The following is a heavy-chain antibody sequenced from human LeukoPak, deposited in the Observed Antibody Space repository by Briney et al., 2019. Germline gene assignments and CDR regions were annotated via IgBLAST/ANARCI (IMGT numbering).Heavy chain of an antibody. CDR3: AKRGVVIRVILVGFHKEAYYFDS. Sequence: PERSLRLSCAASGFTFSSYAMHWVRQAPGKGLEWVAVISYDGSNKYYADSVKGRFTISRDNSKNTLYLQMNNLRAGDTAVYFCAKRGVVIRVILVGFHKEAYYFDSWGQGALVTVSS. V-gene: IGHV3-30*07. J-gene: IGHJ4*02. D-gene: IGHD3-22*01. CDR2: ISYDGSNK. CDR1: GFTFSSYA.